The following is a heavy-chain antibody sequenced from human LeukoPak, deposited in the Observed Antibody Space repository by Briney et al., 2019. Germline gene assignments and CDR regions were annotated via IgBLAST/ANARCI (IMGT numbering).Heavy chain of an antibody. D-gene: IGHD3-22*01. CDR2: ISSSGSTI. CDR3: ARDHYYDRRGFDY. J-gene: IGHJ4*02. CDR1: GFTFSSYE. V-gene: IGHV3-48*03. Sequence: PGGSLRLPCAASGFTFSSYEMNWVRQAPGKGLEWVSYISSSGSTIYYADSVKGRFTISRDNAKNSLYLQMNSLRAEDTAVYYCARDHYYDRRGFDYWGQGTLVTVSS.